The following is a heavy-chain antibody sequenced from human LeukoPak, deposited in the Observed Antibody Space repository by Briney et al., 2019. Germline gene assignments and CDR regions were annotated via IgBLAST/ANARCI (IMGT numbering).Heavy chain of an antibody. CDR1: GFTFSSYS. CDR3: ARAPYSGSYFSWFDP. V-gene: IGHV3-48*02. Sequence: GGSLRLSCAASGFTFSSYSMNWVRQAPGKGLEWVSYISSSSSTIYYADSVKGRFTISRDNAKNSLYLQMNSLRDEDTAVYYCARAPYSGSYFSWFDPWGQGTLVTVSS. J-gene: IGHJ5*02. CDR2: ISSSSSTI. D-gene: IGHD1-26*01.